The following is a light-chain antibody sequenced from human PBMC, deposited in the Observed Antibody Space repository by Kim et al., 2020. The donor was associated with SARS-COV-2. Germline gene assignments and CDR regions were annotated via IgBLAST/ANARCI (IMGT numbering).Light chain of an antibody. CDR1: QDISKY. J-gene: IGKJ5*01. Sequence: AVEDRVPITCQASQDISKYLNWYQPTPGKAPKLLIYDASNLETGVPSRFSGSGSGTHFSFTISSLQPEDIATYYCQQYDNLLPITFGQGTRLEIK. CDR2: DAS. CDR3: QQYDNLLPIT. V-gene: IGKV1-33*01.